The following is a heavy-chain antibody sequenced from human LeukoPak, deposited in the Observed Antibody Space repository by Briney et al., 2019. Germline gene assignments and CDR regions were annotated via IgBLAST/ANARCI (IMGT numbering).Heavy chain of an antibody. D-gene: IGHD1-1*01. CDR2: TYYRSKWYN. Sequence: SQTLSLTCAISGDSVSSNSAAWNWIRQSPSRGLEWLGRTYYRSKWYNDYAVSVKSRITINPDTSKNQFSLQLNSVTPEDTAVYYCARELERQVQRSNWFDPWGQGTLVTVSS. J-gene: IGHJ5*02. CDR3: ARELERQVQRSNWFDP. V-gene: IGHV6-1*01. CDR1: GDSVSSNSAA.